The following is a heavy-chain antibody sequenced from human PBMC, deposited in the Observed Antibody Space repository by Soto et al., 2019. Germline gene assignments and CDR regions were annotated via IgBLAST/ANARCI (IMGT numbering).Heavy chain of an antibody. Sequence: SETLSLTCAVYGGSFSGYYWSWIRQPPGKGLEWIGEIYHSGSTYYNPSLKSRVTISVDRSKNQFSLKLSSVTAADTAVYYCARAGDSSGPVALGYWGQGTLVTVSS. J-gene: IGHJ4*02. CDR3: ARAGDSSGPVALGY. CDR1: GGSFSGYY. CDR2: IYHSGST. V-gene: IGHV4-34*01. D-gene: IGHD6-19*01.